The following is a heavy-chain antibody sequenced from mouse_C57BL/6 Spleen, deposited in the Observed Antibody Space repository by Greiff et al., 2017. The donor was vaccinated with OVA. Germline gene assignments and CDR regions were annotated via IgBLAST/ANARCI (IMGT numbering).Heavy chain of an antibody. CDR3: ARHGDYDFFAY. D-gene: IGHD2-4*01. CDR1: GFTFSSYG. CDR2: ISSGGSYH. Sequence: EVQLQESGGDLVKPGGSLKLSCAASGFTFSSYGMSWVRQTPDKMLEWVANISSGGSYHYYPDSVKGRFPISRDNAKNTLYLQMSSLKSEDTAMYYCARHGDYDFFAYWGKGTLVTVSA. V-gene: IGHV5-6*01. J-gene: IGHJ3*01.